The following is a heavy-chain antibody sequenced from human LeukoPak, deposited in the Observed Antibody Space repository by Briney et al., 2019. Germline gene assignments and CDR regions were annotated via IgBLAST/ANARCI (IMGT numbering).Heavy chain of an antibody. J-gene: IGHJ3*02. Sequence: PSETLSLTCTVSGGSISSYYWSWIRQPPGKGLEWIGYIYYSGSTNYNPSLKSRVTISVDTSKNQFSLKLSSVTAADTAVYYCARVKDYYDSSGYSFAFDIWGQGTMVTVSS. CDR3: ARVKDYYDSSGYSFAFDI. V-gene: IGHV4-59*01. CDR1: GGSISSYY. D-gene: IGHD3-22*01. CDR2: IYYSGST.